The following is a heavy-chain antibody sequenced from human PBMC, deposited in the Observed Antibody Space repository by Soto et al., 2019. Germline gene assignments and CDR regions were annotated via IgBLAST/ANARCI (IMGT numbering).Heavy chain of an antibody. CDR1: GFTFNDYS. CDR3: VRAGHVFDVHYYGMDL. J-gene: IGHJ6*02. V-gene: IGHV3-21*01. D-gene: IGHD3-10*01. CDR2: ISSSGTYV. Sequence: GGSLRLSCEASGFTFNDYSMDWVRQAPEKGLEWVSSISSSGTYVYYADSVKGRFAISRDNANNVMYLQMDTLRAEDTAVYYCVRAGHVFDVHYYGMDLWGQGTTVTVSS.